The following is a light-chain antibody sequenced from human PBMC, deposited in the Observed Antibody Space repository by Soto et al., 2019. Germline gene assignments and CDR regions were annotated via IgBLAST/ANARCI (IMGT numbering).Light chain of an antibody. CDR3: QKYNSAPWT. CDR1: QGISNY. J-gene: IGKJ1*01. CDR2: AAS. V-gene: IGKV1-27*01. Sequence: DIQMTQSPSSLSASVGDRVTITCRASQGISNYLAWYQQKPGKVPKLLIYAASTLQSGVPSRFSGSGSGTDFTLTISSLQPDDVATYYRQKYNSAPWTVGQGTKVDIK.